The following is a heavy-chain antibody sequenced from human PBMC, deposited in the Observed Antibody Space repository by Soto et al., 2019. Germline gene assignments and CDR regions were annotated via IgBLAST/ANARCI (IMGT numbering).Heavy chain of an antibody. J-gene: IGHJ5*02. CDR3: ARDSYPQLLSRYNWFDP. D-gene: IGHD2-2*01. CDR2: IWYDGSNK. V-gene: IGHV3-33*01. Sequence: VQLVESGGGVVQPGRSLRLSCAASGFTFSNYGMHWVRQAPGKGLEWVGVIWYDGSNKYYADSVKGRFTISRDNSKNKLYLQMNSLRVEDTAVYYCARDSYPQLLSRYNWFDPWGQGTLVTVSS. CDR1: GFTFSNYG.